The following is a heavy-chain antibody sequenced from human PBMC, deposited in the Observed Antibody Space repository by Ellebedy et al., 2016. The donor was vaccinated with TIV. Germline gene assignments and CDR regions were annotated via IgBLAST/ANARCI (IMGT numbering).Heavy chain of an antibody. J-gene: IGHJ4*02. Sequence: GGSLRLXXAASGLTFSSYAMSWVRQAPGEGLEWVSGISGSGGNTYYADSVKGRFTISRDNSKNTLYLQMNSLRAEDTAVYYCANRIEWTRLDYWGQGTLVTVSS. CDR1: GLTFSSYA. CDR3: ANRIEWTRLDY. D-gene: IGHD3-3*01. CDR2: ISGSGGNT. V-gene: IGHV3-23*01.